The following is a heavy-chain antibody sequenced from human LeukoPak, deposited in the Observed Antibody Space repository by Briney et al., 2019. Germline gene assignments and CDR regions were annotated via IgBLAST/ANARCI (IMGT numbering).Heavy chain of an antibody. CDR3: ARAHYDSGRFAWGPKTYYYGMDV. D-gene: IGHD3-22*01. CDR1: GFTFSSYA. V-gene: IGHV3-23*01. CDR2: ISGSGGST. J-gene: IGHJ6*02. Sequence: GGSLRLSCAASGFTFSSYAMSWVRQAPGKGLEWVSAISGSGGSTYYADSVKGRFTISRDNSKNTLYLQMNSLRAEDTAVYYCARAHYDSGRFAWGPKTYYYGMDVWGQGTTVTVSS.